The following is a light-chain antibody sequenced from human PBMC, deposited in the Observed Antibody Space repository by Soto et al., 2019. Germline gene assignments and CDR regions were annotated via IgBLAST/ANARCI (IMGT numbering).Light chain of an antibody. Sequence: DIQMTQSPSTLSASVGDRVTITCRASQSISSWLAWYQQKPGKAPKLLIYKASSLESGVPSRFSGSGSGTEFTLTISSLQPDDLATYYCQQYNGYPYTFGRGTKLEI. V-gene: IGKV1-5*03. CDR3: QQYNGYPYT. CDR1: QSISSW. J-gene: IGKJ2*01. CDR2: KAS.